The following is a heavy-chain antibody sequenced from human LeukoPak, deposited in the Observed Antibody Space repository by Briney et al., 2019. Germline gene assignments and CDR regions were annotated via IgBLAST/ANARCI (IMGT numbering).Heavy chain of an antibody. D-gene: IGHD1-1*01. CDR1: GGSISSSSYY. CDR2: INTSGST. Sequence: PSETLSLTCTVSGGSISSSSYYWGWIRQPPGKGLEWIGRINTSGSTNYNPSLKSRVTMSLDTSKNQFSLKLRSVTAADTAVYYCARAEKQLALDAFDIWGQGTMVTVSS. CDR3: ARAEKQLALDAFDI. V-gene: IGHV4-39*07. J-gene: IGHJ3*02.